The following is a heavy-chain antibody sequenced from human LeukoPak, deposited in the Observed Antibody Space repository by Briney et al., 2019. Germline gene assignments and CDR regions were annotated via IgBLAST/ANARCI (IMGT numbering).Heavy chain of an antibody. D-gene: IGHD3-22*01. CDR3: ARDWGVITNRDAFDI. Sequence: GRSLRLSCAASGFTFSSYAMHWVRQAPGKGLEWVAVISYDGSNKYYADSVKGRFTISRDNSKNTLYLQMNSLRAEDTAVYYCARDWGVITNRDAFDIWGQGTMVTVSS. J-gene: IGHJ3*02. CDR1: GFTFSSYA. CDR2: ISYDGSNK. V-gene: IGHV3-30*04.